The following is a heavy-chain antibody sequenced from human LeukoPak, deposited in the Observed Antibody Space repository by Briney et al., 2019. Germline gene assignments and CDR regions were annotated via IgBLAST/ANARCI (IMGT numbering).Heavy chain of an antibody. V-gene: IGHV3-48*03. CDR1: GFTFSSYE. CDR2: IISSGVTT. D-gene: IGHD6-19*01. CDR3: ARPIAVAGTDDAFDI. Sequence: GGSLRLSCAASGFTFSSYEMNWVRQAPGKGLEWVSSIISSGVTTYLADSVRGRFTISRDNSQNTLYLQMNSLRAEDTAAYYCARPIAVAGTDDAFDIWGQGTMVTVSS. J-gene: IGHJ3*02.